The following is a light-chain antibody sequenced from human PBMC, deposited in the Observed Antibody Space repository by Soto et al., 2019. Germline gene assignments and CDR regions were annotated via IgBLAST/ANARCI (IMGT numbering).Light chain of an antibody. CDR2: DVS. J-gene: IGLJ1*01. V-gene: IGLV2-14*03. CDR1: SSDVGGYNY. Sequence: QSVLTQPASVSGSPGQSITISCTGTSSDVGGYNYVSWYQQHPGKAPKLIIYDVSYRPSGVSNRFSGSKSGNTASLTVSGLQAEDEADYYCSSYAGSRNVFGTGTNVTVL. CDR3: SSYAGSRNV.